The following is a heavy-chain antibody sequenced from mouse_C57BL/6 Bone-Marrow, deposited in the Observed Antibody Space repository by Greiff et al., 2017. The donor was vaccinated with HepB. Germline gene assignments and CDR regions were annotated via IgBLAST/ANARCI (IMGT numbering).Heavy chain of an antibody. Sequence: EVQLQESGTVLARPGASVKMSCKTSGYTFTSYWMHWVKQRPGQGLEWIGAIDPGNSDTSYNQKFKGKAKLTAVTSASTAYMELSSLTKEDSAVYYCTVSGIYYYDPFAYWGQGTLVTVSA. V-gene: IGHV1-5*01. CDR3: TVSGIYYYDPFAY. J-gene: IGHJ3*01. D-gene: IGHD1-1*01. CDR1: GYTFTSYW. CDR2: IDPGNSDT.